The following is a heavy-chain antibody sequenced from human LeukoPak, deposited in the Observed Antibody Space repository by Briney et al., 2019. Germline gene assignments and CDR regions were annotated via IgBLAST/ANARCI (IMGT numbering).Heavy chain of an antibody. CDR1: GGSISSHY. V-gene: IGHV4-59*11. J-gene: IGHJ4*02. CDR3: ARGQPTYYDILTPPTFDY. CDR2: IYYSGST. D-gene: IGHD3-9*01. Sequence: PSETLSLTCTVSGGSISSHYWSWIRQPPGKGLEWIGYIYYSGSTNYNPSLKSRVTISVDTSKNQFSLKLSSVTAADTAVYYCARGQPTYYDILTPPTFDYWGQGTLVTVSS.